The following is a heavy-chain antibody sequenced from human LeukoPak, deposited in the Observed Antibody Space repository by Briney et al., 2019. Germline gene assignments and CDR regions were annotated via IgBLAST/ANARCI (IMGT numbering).Heavy chain of an antibody. V-gene: IGHV3-21*01. CDR1: GFTFSSYS. CDR2: ISSSSSYI. D-gene: IGHD2-2*01. CDR3: AATLYCSSTGCPPEVYYYGMDV. J-gene: IGHJ6*04. Sequence: PGGSLRLSCAASGFTFSSYSMNWVRQAPGKGLEWVSSISSSSSYIYYADSVKGRFTISRDNAKNSLYLQMNSLRAEDTAVYYCAATLYCSSTGCPPEVYYYGMDVWGKGTTVTVSS.